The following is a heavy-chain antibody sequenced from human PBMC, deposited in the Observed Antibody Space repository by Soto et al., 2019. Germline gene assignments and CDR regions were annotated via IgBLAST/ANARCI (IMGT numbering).Heavy chain of an antibody. Sequence: PGGSLRLSCAASGFTFSSYSMNWVRQAPGKGLECVSYISSSSSTIYYADSVKGRFTISRDNAKNSLYLQMNSLRDEDTAVYYCAREGDSGGYYFRDYYYGMDVWGQGTTVTVSS. V-gene: IGHV3-48*02. D-gene: IGHD3-22*01. CDR2: ISSSSSTI. CDR1: GFTFSSYS. J-gene: IGHJ6*02. CDR3: AREGDSGGYYFRDYYYGMDV.